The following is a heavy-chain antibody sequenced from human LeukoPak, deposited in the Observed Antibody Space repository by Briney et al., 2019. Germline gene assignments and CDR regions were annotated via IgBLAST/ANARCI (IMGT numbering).Heavy chain of an antibody. CDR3: AGVRYSSSWDFDY. V-gene: IGHV4-59*01. Sequence: SETLSLTCTVSGGSISSYYWSWIRQPPGKGLEWIGYIYYSGSTNYNPSLKSRVTISVDTSKNQFSLKLSSVTAADTAVYYCAGVRYSSSWDFDYWGQGTLVTVSS. D-gene: IGHD6-13*01. CDR2: IYYSGST. CDR1: GGSISSYY. J-gene: IGHJ4*02.